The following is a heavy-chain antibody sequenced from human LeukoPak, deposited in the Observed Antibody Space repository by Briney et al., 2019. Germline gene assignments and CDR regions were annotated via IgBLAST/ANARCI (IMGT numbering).Heavy chain of an antibody. CDR2: IDPSDGGT. V-gene: IGHV1-46*01. D-gene: IGHD3-10*01. J-gene: IGHJ4*02. Sequence: ASVKVSCKASGYTFTTYYMHWVRQAPGQGLEWVGIIDPSDGGTTYAQKFQGRVTMTRDTFTSTVYMELSSLRSEDTAVYYCASLGSGSSPIVDFDYWGQGTLVTVSS. CDR1: GYTFTTYY. CDR3: ASLGSGSSPIVDFDY.